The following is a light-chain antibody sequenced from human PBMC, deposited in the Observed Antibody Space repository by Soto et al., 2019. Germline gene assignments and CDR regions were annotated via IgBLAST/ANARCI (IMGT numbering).Light chain of an antibody. Sequence: QSALTQPASVSGSPGQSIAISCTGTSSDVGAYNYFSWYQQHPGNAPKLMIYDVSSRPSGVSDCFSGSRSGNTASLTISGLQSEDEADYYCNSHTTSNTRVFGTGTQLTVL. V-gene: IGLV2-14*03. CDR1: SSDVGAYNY. CDR3: NSHTTSNTRV. J-gene: IGLJ1*01. CDR2: DVS.